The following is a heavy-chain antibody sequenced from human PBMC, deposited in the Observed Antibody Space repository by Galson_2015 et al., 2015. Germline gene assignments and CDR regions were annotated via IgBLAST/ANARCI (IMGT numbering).Heavy chain of an antibody. V-gene: IGHV1-2*04. Sequence: SVKVSCKASGYTFTGYYMHWVRQAPGQGLEWMGWINPNSGGTNYAQKFQGWVTMTRDTSISTAYMELSRLRSDDTAVYYCARDAGRGSIAAAGKFLGYWGQGTLVTVSS. CDR1: GYTFTGYY. D-gene: IGHD6-13*01. CDR3: ARDAGRGSIAAAGKFLGY. J-gene: IGHJ4*02. CDR2: INPNSGGT.